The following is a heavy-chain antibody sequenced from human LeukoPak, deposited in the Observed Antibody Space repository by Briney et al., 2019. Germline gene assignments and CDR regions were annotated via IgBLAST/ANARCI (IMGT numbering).Heavy chain of an antibody. CDR1: RLIVSANY. J-gene: IGHJ6*02. CDR2: TYSGGNT. Sequence: PGGSLSLSCVASRLIVSANYMTWVRQAPGRALEWVSVTYSGGNTYYADSVKGRFTISRDNSKNTVYLQMNSLRVEGTAVYYCARGRGGMDVWGQGTTVTVSS. CDR3: ARGRGGMDV. V-gene: IGHV3-66*01.